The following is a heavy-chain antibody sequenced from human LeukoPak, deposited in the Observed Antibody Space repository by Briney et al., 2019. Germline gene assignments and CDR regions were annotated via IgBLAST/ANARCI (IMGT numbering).Heavy chain of an antibody. D-gene: IGHD3-22*01. CDR1: GFTFSSYA. CDR2: ISGSGGST. J-gene: IGHJ4*02. CDR3: ARDRVRYYYDSSGSDY. Sequence: PGGSLRLSCAASGFTFSSYAMSWVRQAPGKGLEWVSAISGSGGSTYYADSVKGRSTISRDNAKNSLYLQMNSLRAEDTAVYYCARDRVRYYYDSSGSDYWGQGTLVTVSS. V-gene: IGHV3-23*01.